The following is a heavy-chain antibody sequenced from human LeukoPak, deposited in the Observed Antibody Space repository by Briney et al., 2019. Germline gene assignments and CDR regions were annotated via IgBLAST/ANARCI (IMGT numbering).Heavy chain of an antibody. Sequence: GRSLRLSCAASGFTFSSYGMHWVRQAPGRGLEWVAVISYDGSNKYYTDSVKGRFTISRDNSKNTLYLQMNSLRAEDTAVHYCAKDVISGSYYYYGMGVWGQGTTVTVSS. V-gene: IGHV3-30*18. J-gene: IGHJ6*02. D-gene: IGHD1-26*01. CDR2: ISYDGSNK. CDR1: GFTFSSYG. CDR3: AKDVISGSYYYYGMGV.